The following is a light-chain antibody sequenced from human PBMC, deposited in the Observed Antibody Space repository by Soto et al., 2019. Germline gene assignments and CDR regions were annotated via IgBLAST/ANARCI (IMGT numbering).Light chain of an antibody. CDR2: SNN. CDR3: AAWDDSLNGSVV. Sequence: QSVLPQPPSASGTPGQRGTISCSGSSSKIGSNTVNWYQQLPGTAPKLLIYSNNQRPSGVPDRFSGSKSGTSASLAISGLQSEDEADYYCAAWDDSLNGSVVFGGGTKLTVL. J-gene: IGLJ2*01. V-gene: IGLV1-44*01. CDR1: SSKIGSNT.